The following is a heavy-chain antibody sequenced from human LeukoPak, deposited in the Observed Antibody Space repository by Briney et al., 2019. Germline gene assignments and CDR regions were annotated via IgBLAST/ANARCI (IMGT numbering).Heavy chain of an antibody. J-gene: IGHJ5*02. V-gene: IGHV1-46*01. CDR1: VYTFTRYY. Sequence: GASAKVSCKASVYTFTRYYMHWVRQAPGQGLEWMGIISPSGDSTSYAQKFQGRVTMTRDTSSRTVYLDLSGLRSEDTAVYYCARGRDYYAITGYHNWFDAWGQGTLVTVSS. CDR3: ARGRDYYAITGYHNWFDA. CDR2: ISPSGDST. D-gene: IGHD3-22*01.